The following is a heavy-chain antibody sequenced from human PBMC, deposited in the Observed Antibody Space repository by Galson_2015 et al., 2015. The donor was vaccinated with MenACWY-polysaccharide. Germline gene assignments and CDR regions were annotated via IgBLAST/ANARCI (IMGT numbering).Heavy chain of an antibody. Sequence: SLRLACAASGFPFDDYVMNWVRHAPGKGLEWVSLISVDGGSTYYADSVKGRFTISRDKSKNFMYLQMYSLRIDEIDLYYCANRWGYDYGDSIDYWGQASLVTVPA. J-gene: IGHJ4*02. D-gene: IGHD4-17*01. CDR1: GFPFDDYV. CDR3: ANRWGYDYGDSIDY. V-gene: IGHV3-43*02. CDR2: ISVDGGST.